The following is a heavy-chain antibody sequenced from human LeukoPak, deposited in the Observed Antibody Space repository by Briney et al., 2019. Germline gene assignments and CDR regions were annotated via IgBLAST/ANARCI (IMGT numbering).Heavy chain of an antibody. Sequence: GASVKVSCKASGYTFTGYYMHWVRQAPGQGLEWMGWISAYNGNTNYAQKLQGRVTMTTDTSTSTAYMELRSLRSDDTAVYYCARELAGFDDYWGQGTLVTVSS. CDR3: ARELAGFDDY. V-gene: IGHV1-18*04. J-gene: IGHJ4*02. CDR1: GYTFTGYY. D-gene: IGHD3-10*01. CDR2: ISAYNGNT.